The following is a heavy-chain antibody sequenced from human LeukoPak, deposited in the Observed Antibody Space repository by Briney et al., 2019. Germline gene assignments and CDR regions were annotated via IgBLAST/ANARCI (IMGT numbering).Heavy chain of an antibody. Sequence: SETLSLTCTISGDSISNYYWSWIRQHPGKGLEWIGYIYYSGSTYYNPSLKSRVTILVDTSKNQFSLKLSSVTAADTAVYYCARTLYYYDSSGPFFDYWGQGTLVTVSS. CDR3: ARTLYYYDSSGPFFDY. D-gene: IGHD3-22*01. J-gene: IGHJ4*02. CDR1: GDSISNYY. CDR2: IYYSGST. V-gene: IGHV4-59*06.